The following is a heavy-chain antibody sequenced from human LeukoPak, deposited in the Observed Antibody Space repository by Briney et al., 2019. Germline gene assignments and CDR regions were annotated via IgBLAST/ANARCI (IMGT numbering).Heavy chain of an antibody. D-gene: IGHD4-11*01. CDR3: ARDRPTTVKGAWGY. CDR2: INWNGGST. J-gene: IGHJ4*02. V-gene: IGHV3-20*04. CDR1: GFTFDDYG. Sequence: GGSLRLSCAASGFTFDDYGMSWVRQAPGKGLEWVSGINWNGGSTGYADSVKGRFTISRDNAKNSLYLQMNSLRAEDTALYYCARDRPTTVKGAWGYWGQGTLVTVSS.